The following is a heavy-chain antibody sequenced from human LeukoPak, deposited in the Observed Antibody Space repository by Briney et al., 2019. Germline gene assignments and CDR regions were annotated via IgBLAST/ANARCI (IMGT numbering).Heavy chain of an antibody. CDR1: GDSVSSNSAA. Sequence: SQTLSLTCAISGDSVSSNSAAWDWIRQSPSRGLEWLGRTYYRSKWYNDYAVSVNSRITINPDTSKNQISLQLNSVTPEDTAVYYCARSSGSYSGLGDYWGQGTLVTVSS. D-gene: IGHD6-19*01. CDR2: TYYRSKWYN. V-gene: IGHV6-1*01. J-gene: IGHJ4*02. CDR3: ARSSGSYSGLGDY.